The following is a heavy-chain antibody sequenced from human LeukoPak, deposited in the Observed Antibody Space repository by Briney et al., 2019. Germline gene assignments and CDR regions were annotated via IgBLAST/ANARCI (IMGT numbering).Heavy chain of an antibody. D-gene: IGHD5-24*01. CDR2: ISYDGSNK. CDR1: GFTFSSYA. V-gene: IGHV3-30-3*01. Sequence: GGSLRLSCAASGFTFSSYATHWVRQAPGKGLEWVAVISYDGSNKYYADSVKGRFTISRDNSKNTLYLQMNSLRAEDTAVYYCARGNGYNLFDYWGQGTLVTVFS. CDR3: ARGNGYNLFDY. J-gene: IGHJ4*02.